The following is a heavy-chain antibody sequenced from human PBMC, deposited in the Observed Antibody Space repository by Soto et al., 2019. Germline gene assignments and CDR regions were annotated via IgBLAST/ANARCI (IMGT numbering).Heavy chain of an antibody. CDR3: ARVNCSSTSCYRYYYGMEV. J-gene: IGHJ6*01. V-gene: IGHV6-1*01. CDR1: GDSVSSNSSA. Sequence: SQTLSLTCAISGDSVSSNSSAWNWIRHSPSRGLEWVGRTYYRSEWYNDYAVSVKSRITINPDTSKNQFSLQLNSVTPEDTDVYYCARVNCSSTSCYRYYYGMEVWGQGSKVTVSS. CDR2: TYYRSEWYN. D-gene: IGHD2-2*01.